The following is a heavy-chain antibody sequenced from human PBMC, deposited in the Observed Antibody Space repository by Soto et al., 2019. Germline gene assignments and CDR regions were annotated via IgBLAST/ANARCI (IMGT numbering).Heavy chain of an antibody. Sequence: LSLTCTVSGGSISSSSYYWGWIRQPPGKGLEWIGSIYYSGSTYYNPSLKSRVTISVDTSKNQFSLKLSSVTAADAAVYYCAGQVVGPRPLDYWGQGTLVNVSS. J-gene: IGHJ4*02. CDR1: GGSISSSSYY. V-gene: IGHV4-39*01. CDR3: AGQVVGPRPLDY. D-gene: IGHD2-2*01. CDR2: IYYSGST.